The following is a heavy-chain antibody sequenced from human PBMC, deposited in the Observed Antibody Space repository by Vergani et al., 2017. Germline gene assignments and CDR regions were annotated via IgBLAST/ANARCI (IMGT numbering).Heavy chain of an antibody. CDR3: ARDMIDIVVVPAAVPNYYYYYYMDV. CDR1: GFTFSDYY. D-gene: IGHD2-2*01. Sequence: QVQLVESGGGLVKPGGSLRLSCAASGFTFSDYYMSWIRQAPGKGLEWVSYISSSGSTIYYADSVKGRFTISRDNAKNSLYLQMNSLRAEDTAVYYCARDMIDIVVVPAAVPNYYYYYYMDVWGKGTTVTVSS. CDR2: ISSSGSTI. V-gene: IGHV3-11*01. J-gene: IGHJ6*03.